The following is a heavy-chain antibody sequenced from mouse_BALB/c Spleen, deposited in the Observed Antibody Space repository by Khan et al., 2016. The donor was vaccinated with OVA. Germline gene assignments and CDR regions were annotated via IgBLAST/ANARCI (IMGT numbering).Heavy chain of an antibody. CDR2: IYPGTGST. CDR1: GYIFTSYW. J-gene: IGHJ4*01. Sequence: QVQLKESGAELVRPGASVKLSCKTSGYIFTSYWIHWVKQRSGQGLEWIARIYPGTGSTYYNEKFKGKVTLTADNSSSTAYMQLSSLKSEDSAVYFCGGWGYDNHAMDYWGQGTSVTVSS. D-gene: IGHD2-10*02. CDR3: GGWGYDNHAMDY. V-gene: IGHV1-76*01.